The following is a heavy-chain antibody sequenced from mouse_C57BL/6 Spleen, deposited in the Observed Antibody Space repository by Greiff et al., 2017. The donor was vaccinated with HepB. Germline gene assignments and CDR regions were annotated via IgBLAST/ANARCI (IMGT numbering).Heavy chain of an antibody. Sequence: EVKVVDSGGGLVQSGRSLRLSCATSGFTFSDFYMEWVRQAPGKGLEWIAASRNKANDYTTEYSASVKGRFIVSRDTSQSILYLQMNALRAEDTAIYYCARDARYGSSSGYFDVWGTGTTVTVSS. CDR3: ARDARYGSSSGYFDV. J-gene: IGHJ1*03. CDR1: GFTFSDFY. V-gene: IGHV7-1*01. CDR2: SRNKANDYTT. D-gene: IGHD1-1*01.